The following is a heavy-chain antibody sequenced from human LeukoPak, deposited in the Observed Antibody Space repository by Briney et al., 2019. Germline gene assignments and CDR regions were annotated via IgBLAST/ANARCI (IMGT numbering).Heavy chain of an antibody. CDR3: ARAGFLWFGESKFDY. CDR2: INEDGGEK. Sequence: GGSLGLSCAASGFTFSTYWMNWVRQAPGKGLEWVANINEDGGEKYSVDSVKGRFTISRDNARNSLYLQMNSLRAEDTAVYYCARAGFLWFGESKFDYWGQGTLVTVSS. D-gene: IGHD3-10*01. J-gene: IGHJ4*02. V-gene: IGHV3-7*01. CDR1: GFTFSTYW.